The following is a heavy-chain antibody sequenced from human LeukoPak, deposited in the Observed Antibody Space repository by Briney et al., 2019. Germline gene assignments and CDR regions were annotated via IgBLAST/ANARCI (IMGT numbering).Heavy chain of an antibody. D-gene: IGHD1-1*01. CDR3: AKEGLERRTNFEN. CDR2: TLPDGIDT. V-gene: IGHV3-23*01. CDR1: GFTFSRYA. Sequence: GGSLRLSCAASGFTFSRYAMSWFRQAPGRGLEWVSGTLPDGIDTFYADSVKGRFTTSRDNSKKILYLQMNSLRAEDTAVYYCAKEGLERRTNFENWGQGTLVTVSS. J-gene: IGHJ4*02.